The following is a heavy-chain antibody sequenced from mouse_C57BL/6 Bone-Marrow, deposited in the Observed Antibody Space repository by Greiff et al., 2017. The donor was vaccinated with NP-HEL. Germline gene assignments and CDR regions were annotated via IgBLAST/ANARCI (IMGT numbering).Heavy chain of an antibody. J-gene: IGHJ3*01. CDR1: YTFTDYYM. Sequence: VQLQQSGPELVKPGASVKMSCKASGYTFTDYYMHWVKQKPGKGLEWIGEIYPGSGNTYYNEKFKGKATLTADTSSSTAYMQLSSLTSEDSAVYFCAKIYYDYDWFAYWGQGTLVTVSA. CDR2: YPGSGNTY. V-gene: IGHV1-83*01. CDR3: KIYYDYDWFAY. D-gene: IGHD2-4*01.